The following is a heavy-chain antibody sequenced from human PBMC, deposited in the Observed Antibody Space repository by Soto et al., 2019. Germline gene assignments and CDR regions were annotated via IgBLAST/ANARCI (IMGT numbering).Heavy chain of an antibody. CDR3: AKDEYYYSRSGYYIFDS. J-gene: IGHJ4*02. CDR1: GCALNSYV. V-gene: IGHV3-30*18. Sequence: GCALNSYVVDWCPQAPGKGLEWVAAISHDGTNKNYGDSVKGRFTISRDNSKKTLYLQMNSLRPEDTALYYCAKDEYYYSRSGYYIFDSWGQGTLVTVSS. CDR2: ISHDGTNK. D-gene: IGHD3-22*01.